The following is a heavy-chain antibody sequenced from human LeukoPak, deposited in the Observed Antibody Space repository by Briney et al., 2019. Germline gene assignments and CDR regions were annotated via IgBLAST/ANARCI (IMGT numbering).Heavy chain of an antibody. V-gene: IGHV3-48*01. CDR3: ARDRIAAAGYYFDY. CDR1: GFTFSNYS. D-gene: IGHD6-13*01. J-gene: IGHJ4*02. Sequence: GGSLRLSCAASGFTFSNYSMNWVRQAPGKGLEWVSYISSSSSTIYYADSVKGRFTISRDNAKNSLYLQMNSLRAEDTAVYYCARDRIAAAGYYFDYWGQGTLVTVSS. CDR2: ISSSSSTI.